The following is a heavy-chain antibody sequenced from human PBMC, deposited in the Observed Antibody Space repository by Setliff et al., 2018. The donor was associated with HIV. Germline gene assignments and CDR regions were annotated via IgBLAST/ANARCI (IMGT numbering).Heavy chain of an antibody. CDR1: GYIFTDFY. CDR3: ATPITSPTGVDY. CDR2: IDPEDGET. D-gene: IGHD1-20*01. Sequence: ASVKVSCKTSGYIFTDFYIHWVKQAPGKGLEWVGRIDPEDGETMYAEKSQGRVTITADTSTDIAYMGLSSLRSEDTAVYYCATPITSPTGVDYWGQGTLVTVSS. V-gene: IGHV1-69-2*01. J-gene: IGHJ4*02.